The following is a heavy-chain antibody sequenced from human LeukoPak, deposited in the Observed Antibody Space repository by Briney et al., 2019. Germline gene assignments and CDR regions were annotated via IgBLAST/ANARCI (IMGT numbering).Heavy chain of an antibody. V-gene: IGHV3-23*01. CDR3: AKDPDSSSWYEWYFQH. Sequence: GGSLRLSCAASGFTFSSYAMSWVRQAPGKGLEWVSAISGSGGSTYYADSVKGRFTISRDNSKNTLYLQMNSLRAEDTAVYYCAKDPDSSSWYEWYFQHWGQGTLVTVSS. CDR2: ISGSGGST. J-gene: IGHJ1*01. CDR1: GFTFSSYA. D-gene: IGHD6-13*01.